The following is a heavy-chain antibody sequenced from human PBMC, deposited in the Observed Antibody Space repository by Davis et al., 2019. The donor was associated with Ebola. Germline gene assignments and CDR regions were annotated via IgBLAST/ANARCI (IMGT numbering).Heavy chain of an antibody. J-gene: IGHJ4*02. CDR1: GGSISSSNW. CDR2: IYHSGST. CDR3: ARDGVGATDY. V-gene: IGHV4-4*02. Sequence: MPSETLSLTCAVSGGSISSSNWWSWVRQPPGKGLEWIGEIYHSGSTNYNPSLKSRSTISVDKSKNQFSLKLSSVTAADTAVYYCARDGVGATDYWGQGTLVTVSS. D-gene: IGHD1-26*01.